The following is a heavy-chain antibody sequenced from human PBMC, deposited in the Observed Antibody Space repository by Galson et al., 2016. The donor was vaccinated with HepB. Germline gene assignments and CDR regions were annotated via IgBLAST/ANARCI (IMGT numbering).Heavy chain of an antibody. CDR2: IWYDGSNK. CDR3: ARDKVTGTTVGAFDI. J-gene: IGHJ3*02. CDR1: GFTFSSCG. V-gene: IGHV3-33*01. D-gene: IGHD1-7*01. Sequence: SLRLSCAASGFTFSSCGMHWVRQAPGKGLEWVALIWYDGSNKYYADSVKGRFTISRDGSTNTLYLQMNSLRAEDTAVYYCARDKVTGTTVGAFDIWGQGTMVTVSS.